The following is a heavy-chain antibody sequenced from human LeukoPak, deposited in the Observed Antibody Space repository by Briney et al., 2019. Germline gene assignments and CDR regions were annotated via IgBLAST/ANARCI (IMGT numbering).Heavy chain of an antibody. CDR2: ISYDGSNK. CDR1: GFTFSSYA. D-gene: IGHD3-10*01. V-gene: IGHV3-30-3*01. CDR3: ASWLGGYYFDY. Sequence: GGSLRLSCAASGFTFSSYAMHWVRQAPGKGLEWVAVISYDGSNKYYADSVKGQFTISRDNSKNTLYLQMNSLRAEDTAVYYCASWLGGYYFDYWGQGTLVTVSS. J-gene: IGHJ4*02.